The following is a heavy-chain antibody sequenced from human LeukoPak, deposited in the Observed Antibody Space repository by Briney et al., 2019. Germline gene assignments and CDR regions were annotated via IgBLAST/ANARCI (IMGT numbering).Heavy chain of an antibody. CDR2: INTNTGNP. CDR3: ARFPYDFWSGPYYYYYMDV. CDR1: GYTFTSYA. D-gene: IGHD3-3*01. V-gene: IGHV7-4-1*02. J-gene: IGHJ6*03. Sequence: ASVKVSCKASGYTFTSYAMNWVRQAPGQGLEWMGWINTNTGNPTYAQGFTGRFVSSLDTSVSTAYLQISSLKAEDTAVYYCARFPYDFWSGPYYYYYMDVWGKGTTVTVSS.